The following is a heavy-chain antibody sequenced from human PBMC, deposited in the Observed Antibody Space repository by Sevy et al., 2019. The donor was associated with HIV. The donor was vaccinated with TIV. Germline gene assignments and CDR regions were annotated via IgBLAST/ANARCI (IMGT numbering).Heavy chain of an antibody. J-gene: IGHJ4*02. CDR1: GYTFNSFY. CDR3: VRDRFYGGDSVTFAGDF. CDR2: INPYSGGT. D-gene: IGHD2-21*02. Sequence: ASVKVSCKASGYTFNSFYIHWVRQAPGQGLDWMGWINPYSGGTHYAQKFQGRVTLTRDTSISVAYMDLTSLRSNDTAVYYCVRDRFYGGDSVTFAGDFWGQGTLVTVSS. V-gene: IGHV1-2*02.